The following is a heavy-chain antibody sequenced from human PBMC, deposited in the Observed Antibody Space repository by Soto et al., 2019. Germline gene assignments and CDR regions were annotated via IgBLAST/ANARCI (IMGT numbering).Heavy chain of an antibody. CDR1: GFTFSSYA. J-gene: IGHJ6*02. CDR2: ISGSGGST. CDR3: AKLSRVGYSRSLGGMDV. Sequence: GGSLRLSCAASGFTFSSYAMSWVRQAPGKGLEWVSAISGSGGSTYYADSVKGRFTISRDNSKNTLYLQMNSLRAEDTAVYYCAKLSRVGYSRSLGGMDVWGQGTTVTVSS. D-gene: IGHD6-13*01. V-gene: IGHV3-23*01.